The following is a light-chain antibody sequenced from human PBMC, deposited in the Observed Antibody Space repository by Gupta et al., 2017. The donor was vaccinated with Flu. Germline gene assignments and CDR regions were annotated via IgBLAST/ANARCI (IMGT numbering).Light chain of an antibody. CDR1: QSISSW. V-gene: IGKV1-5*03. CDR2: KAS. J-gene: IGKJ2*01. Sequence: GDRVTITCRASQSISSWLAWYQQKPGKAPKLLIYKASSLESGVPSRFGGSGSGTEFTLTISSLQPDEFATYYCQQYNSYSRTFGQGTKLEIK. CDR3: QQYNSYSRT.